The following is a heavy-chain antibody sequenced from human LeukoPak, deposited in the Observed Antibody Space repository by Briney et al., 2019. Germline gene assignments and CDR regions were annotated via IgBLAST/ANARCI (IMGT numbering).Heavy chain of an antibody. J-gene: IGHJ4*02. CDR3: ARDAHARATSGYFDY. V-gene: IGHV1-69*13. CDR2: IIPIFGTA. D-gene: IGHD2-2*01. CDR1: GGTFSSYA. Sequence: ASVKVSCKASGGTFSSYAISWVRQAPGQGLEWMGGIIPIFGTANYAQKFQGRVTITADESTSTAYMELSSLRSEDTAVYYCARDAHARATSGYFDYWGQGTLVTVSS.